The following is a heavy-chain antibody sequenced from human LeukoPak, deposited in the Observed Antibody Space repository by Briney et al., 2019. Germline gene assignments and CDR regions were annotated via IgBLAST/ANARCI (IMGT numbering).Heavy chain of an antibody. D-gene: IGHD3-10*01. V-gene: IGHV4-59*01. J-gene: IGHJ5*02. CDR3: ARRNYYGSGSYSWFDP. Sequence: SETLSLTCTVSGGSISSYYWSWIRQPPGKGLEWIGYIYYSGSTNYNPSPKSRDTISVDTSKNQFSLKLSSVTAADTAVYYCARRNYYGSGSYSWFDPWGQGTLVTVSS. CDR2: IYYSGST. CDR1: GGSISSYY.